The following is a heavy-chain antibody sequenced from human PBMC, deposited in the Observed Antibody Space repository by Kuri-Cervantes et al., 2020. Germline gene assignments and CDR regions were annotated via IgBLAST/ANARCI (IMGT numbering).Heavy chain of an antibody. D-gene: IGHD3-22*01. CDR3: ARDLDYYDSSGPHRAYYYYGMDV. V-gene: IGHV1-46*01. CDR1: GYTFTSCY. CDR2: INPSGGST. Sequence: ASVKVSCKASGYTFTSCYMHWVRQAPGQGLEWMGIINPSGGSTSYAQKFQGRVTMTRDTSTSTVYMELSSLRSEDTAVYYCARDLDYYDSSGPHRAYYYYGMDVWGQGTTVTVSS. J-gene: IGHJ6*02.